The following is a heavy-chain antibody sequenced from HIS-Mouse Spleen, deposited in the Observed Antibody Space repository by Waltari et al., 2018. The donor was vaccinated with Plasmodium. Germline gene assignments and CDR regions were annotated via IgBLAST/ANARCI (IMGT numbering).Heavy chain of an antibody. CDR2: ISYDGSNK. CDR3: AKDRRSSSWYVDY. J-gene: IGHJ4*02. Sequence: RQAPGQGLAWVAVISYDGSNKYYADSVKGRFTISRDNSKNTLYLQMNSLRAEDTAVYYCAKDRRSSSWYVDYWGQGTLVTVSS. D-gene: IGHD6-13*01. V-gene: IGHV3-30*18.